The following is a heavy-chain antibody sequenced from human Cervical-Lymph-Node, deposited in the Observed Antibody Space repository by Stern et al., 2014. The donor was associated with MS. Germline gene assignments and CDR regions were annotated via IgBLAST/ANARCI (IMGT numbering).Heavy chain of an antibody. V-gene: IGHV5-51*01. CDR3: ARKGTYGLDY. D-gene: IGHD3-10*01. Sequence: VQLVESGAEVKKPGESLKISCKGSGYNFASYWIGWVRQGPGKGLEWMGIIYPDASDARYTPSFQGQVTMSADKSIGTAYLQWSSLKASDTAFYFCARKGTYGLDYWGQGALVTVSS. CDR2: IYPDASDA. CDR1: GYNFASYW. J-gene: IGHJ4*02.